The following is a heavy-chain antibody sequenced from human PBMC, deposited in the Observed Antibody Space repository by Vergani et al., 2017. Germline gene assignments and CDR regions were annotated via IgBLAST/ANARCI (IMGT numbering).Heavy chain of an antibody. J-gene: IGHJ5*02. D-gene: IGHD2-2*01. CDR1: GGTFSSYA. V-gene: IGHV1-69*13. CDR2: IIPIFGTA. CDR3: ARANYCSSTSCYLNWFDP. Sequence: QVQLVQSGAEVKKPGSSVKVSCKASGGTFSSYAISWVRQAPGQGLEWMGRIIPIFGTANYAQKFQGRVTITADESTSTAYMELSSLRSEDTAVYYCARANYCSSTSCYLNWFDPWGQGTLVTVSS.